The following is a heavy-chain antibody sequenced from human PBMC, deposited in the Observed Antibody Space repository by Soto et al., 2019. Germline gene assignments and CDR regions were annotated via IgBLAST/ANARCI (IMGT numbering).Heavy chain of an antibody. D-gene: IGHD6-13*01. V-gene: IGHV3-72*01. CDR2: IKNKANSYTT. Sequence: PGGSLRLSCAASGFTFSDHYMDWVRQAPGKGLEWIGRIKNKANSYTTEYAASVKGRFTISRDDSKNSVYLQLNSLKTEDTAVYYCAGQGGSRLNWFDPWGQGTLVTVSS. J-gene: IGHJ5*02. CDR3: AGQGGSRLNWFDP. CDR1: GFTFSDHY.